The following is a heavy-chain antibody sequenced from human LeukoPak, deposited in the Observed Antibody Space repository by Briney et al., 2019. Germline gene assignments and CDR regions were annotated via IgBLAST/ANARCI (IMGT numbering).Heavy chain of an antibody. D-gene: IGHD2-15*01. V-gene: IGHV1-58*01. CDR1: GYTFTSSA. Sequence: SVKVSCKASGYTFTSSAVQWVRQARGQRLEWIGWVVVGSGNTNYAQKFQERVTITRDMSTSTAYMELSSLRSEDTAVYYCAAGMVLLGSRSPYFDYWGQGTLVTVSS. J-gene: IGHJ4*02. CDR2: VVVGSGNT. CDR3: AAGMVLLGSRSPYFDY.